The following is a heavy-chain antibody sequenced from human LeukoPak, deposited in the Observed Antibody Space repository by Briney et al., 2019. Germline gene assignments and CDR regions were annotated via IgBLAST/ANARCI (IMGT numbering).Heavy chain of an antibody. J-gene: IGHJ3*02. CDR2: MYNDGDT. D-gene: IGHD4-17*01. V-gene: IGHV3-53*01. Sequence: GGSLRLSCAASGFSVSNNYMSWVRQVPGKGLEWVSIMYNDGDTYQRDSVKGRFTMSRDNSKNTLYLHMDSLRVEDTAMYFCAREGSDYGDYDAFDIWGRGTMVIVSS. CDR3: AREGSDYGDYDAFDI. CDR1: GFSVSNNY.